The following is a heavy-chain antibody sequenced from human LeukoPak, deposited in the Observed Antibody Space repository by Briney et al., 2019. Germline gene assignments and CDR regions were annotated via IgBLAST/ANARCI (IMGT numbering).Heavy chain of an antibody. Sequence: PSETLSLTCTVSGGSISSYYWSWIRQPPGKGLEWVGYIYYSGSTKYNPSLKSRVSISVDTSKNQFSLKLSSVTAADTAVYYCARGAGAGYNLQPFDYWGQGTLVTVSS. CDR1: GGSISSYY. V-gene: IGHV4-59*08. D-gene: IGHD5-24*01. J-gene: IGHJ4*02. CDR2: IYYSGST. CDR3: ARGAGAGYNLQPFDY.